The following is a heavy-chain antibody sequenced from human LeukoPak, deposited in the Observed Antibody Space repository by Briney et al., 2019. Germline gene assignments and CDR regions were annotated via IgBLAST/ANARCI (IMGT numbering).Heavy chain of an antibody. CDR2: ISSSSSTI. D-gene: IGHD4-11*01. CDR3: AKNPVTTDLGY. J-gene: IGHJ4*02. Sequence: GGSLRLSCAASGITFSSYSMNWVRQAPGKGLEWVSYISSSSSTIYYADSVKGRFTISRDNAKNSLYLQMNSLRAEDTAVYYCAKNPVTTDLGYWGQGTLVTVSS. V-gene: IGHV3-48*01. CDR1: GITFSSYS.